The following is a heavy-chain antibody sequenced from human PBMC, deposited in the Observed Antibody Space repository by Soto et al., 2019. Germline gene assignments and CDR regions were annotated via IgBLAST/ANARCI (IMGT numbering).Heavy chain of an antibody. J-gene: IGHJ4*02. Sequence: QVQLVESGGGVVQPGRSLRLSCAASGFTFSSYAMHWVRQAPGKGLEWVAVISYDGSNKYYADSVKGRFTISRDNSKNTRXLQMNSLRAEDTAIYYCARGWGYCSGGSCYANFDYWGQGTLVTVSS. CDR1: GFTFSSYA. V-gene: IGHV3-30-3*01. CDR3: ARGWGYCSGGSCYANFDY. CDR2: ISYDGSNK. D-gene: IGHD2-15*01.